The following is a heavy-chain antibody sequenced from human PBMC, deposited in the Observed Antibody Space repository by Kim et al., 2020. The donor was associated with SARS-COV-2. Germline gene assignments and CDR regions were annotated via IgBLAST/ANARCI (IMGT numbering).Heavy chain of an antibody. CDR2: IIPIFGTA. Sequence: ASVKVSCKASGGTFSSYAISWVRQAPGQGLEWMGGIIPIFGTANYAQKFQGRVTITADESTSTAYMELSSLRSEDTAVYYCARDLGSGYYEDNEQDYYYYYGMDVWGQGTTVTVSS. D-gene: IGHD3-22*01. V-gene: IGHV1-69*13. J-gene: IGHJ6*02. CDR3: ARDLGSGYYEDNEQDYYYYYGMDV. CDR1: GGTFSSYA.